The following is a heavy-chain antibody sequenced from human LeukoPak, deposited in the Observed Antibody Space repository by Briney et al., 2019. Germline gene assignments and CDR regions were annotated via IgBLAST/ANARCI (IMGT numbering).Heavy chain of an antibody. V-gene: IGHV4-39*07. D-gene: IGHD2-2*01. J-gene: IGHJ4*02. CDR3: ARVSGSQLLFSIDY. CDR1: GGSISSSDYY. CDR2: IYYSGNA. Sequence: SETLSLTCSVSGGSISSSDYYWGWIRQPPGKGLEWIANIYYSGNAYYNPSLKSRLTISVDTSKSQFSLKLSSVTAADTAVYYCARVSGSQLLFSIDYWGQGTLVTVSS.